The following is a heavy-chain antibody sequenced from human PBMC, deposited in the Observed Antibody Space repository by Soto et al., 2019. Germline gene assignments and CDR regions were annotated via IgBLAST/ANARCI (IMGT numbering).Heavy chain of an antibody. CDR2: IIPIFGTA. J-gene: IGHJ6*02. V-gene: IGHV1-69*01. CDR3: AREDCSGGSCYSHYYYGMDV. CDR1: GGTFSSYA. Sequence: QVQLVQSGAEVKKPGSSVKVSCKASGGTFSSYAISWVRQAPGQGLEWMGGIIPIFGTANYAQKFQGRVTITADESTSTAYMELSSLRSEDTAVYYCAREDCSGGSCYSHYYYGMDVWGQGNTVTVSS. D-gene: IGHD2-15*01.